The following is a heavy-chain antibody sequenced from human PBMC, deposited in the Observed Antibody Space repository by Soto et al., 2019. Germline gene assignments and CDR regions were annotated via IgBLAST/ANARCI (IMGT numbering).Heavy chain of an antibody. CDR1: GYTFTSYG. V-gene: IGHV1-18*01. CDR3: ARGTAVETGSY. CDR2: ISAYNGNT. D-gene: IGHD4-17*01. Sequence: QVQLVQSGAEVKKPGASVKVSCKASGYTFTSYGINWVRQAPGQELEWMGWISAYNGNTNYAQKFQGRVTMTTDTSTNKADMELRSLRSDYTAVYYCARGTAVETGSYWGQGTLVTVSS. J-gene: IGHJ4*02.